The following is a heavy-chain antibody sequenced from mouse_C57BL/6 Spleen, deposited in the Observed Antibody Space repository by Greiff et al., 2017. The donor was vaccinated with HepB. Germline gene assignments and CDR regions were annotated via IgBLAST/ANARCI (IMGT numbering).Heavy chain of an antibody. D-gene: IGHD4-1*01. Sequence: QVHVKQPGAELVKPGASVKMSCKASGYTFTSYWITWVKQRPGQGLEWIGDIYPGSGSTNYNEKFKSKATLTVDTSSSTAYMQLSSLTSEDSAVYYCARPSLTFYFDYWGQGTTLTVSS. V-gene: IGHV1-55*01. CDR2: IYPGSGST. CDR1: GYTFTSYW. CDR3: ARPSLTFYFDY. J-gene: IGHJ2*01.